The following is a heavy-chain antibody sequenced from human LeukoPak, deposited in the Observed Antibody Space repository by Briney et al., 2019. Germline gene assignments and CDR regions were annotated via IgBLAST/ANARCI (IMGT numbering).Heavy chain of an antibody. CDR3: VSGHNLYR. CDR1: GASINSSSY. CDR2: VYHLDTT. Sequence: PSETLSLTCNVTGASINSSSYWGWIRQPPGKGLEWIGTVYHLDTTFYNPSLKSRIRISADASTNVLSLRLTSVTAADTATYFFVSGHNLYRWGPGSFLVVSS. D-gene: IGHD4-11*01. V-gene: IGHV4-38-2*02. J-gene: IGHJ4*02.